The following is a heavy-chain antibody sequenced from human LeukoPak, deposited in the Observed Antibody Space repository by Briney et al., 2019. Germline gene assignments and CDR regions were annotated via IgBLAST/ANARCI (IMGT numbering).Heavy chain of an antibody. J-gene: IGHJ4*02. D-gene: IGHD6-19*01. V-gene: IGHV3-30*18. CDR1: GFTFSSYG. Sequence: GRSLRLSRAASGFTFSSYGIHWVRQAPGKGLEWVAVISYDGSNKYYADSVKGRFTISRDNSKNTLYLQMNSLRTEDTAVYYCAKGTGSGWFDCFDYWGQGTLVTVSS. CDR2: ISYDGSNK. CDR3: AKGTGSGWFDCFDY.